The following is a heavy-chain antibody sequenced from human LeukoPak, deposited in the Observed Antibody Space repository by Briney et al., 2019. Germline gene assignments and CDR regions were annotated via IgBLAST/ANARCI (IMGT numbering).Heavy chain of an antibody. D-gene: IGHD5-12*01. CDR2: IKQDGSDK. CDR3: ARSTVATNFDY. CDR1: GFTFSGYW. J-gene: IGHJ4*02. Sequence: PGGSLRLSCAASGFTFSGYWMSWVRQAPGKGLEWVANIKQDGSDKYYVDSVKGRFTISRDTAKNSLYLQMNSLRAEDTAAYYCARSTVATNFDYWGQGTLVTVSS. V-gene: IGHV3-7*03.